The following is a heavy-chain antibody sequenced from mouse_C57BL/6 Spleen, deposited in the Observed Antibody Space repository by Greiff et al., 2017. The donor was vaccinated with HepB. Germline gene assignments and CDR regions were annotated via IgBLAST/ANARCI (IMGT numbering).Heavy chain of an antibody. Sequence: VQRVESGAELVKPGASVKISCKASGYAFSSYWMNWVKQRPGKGLEWIGQIYPGDGDTNYNGKFKGKATLTADKSSSTAYMQLSSLTAEDSAVYFCARRDDGYGAMDYWGQGTSVTVSS. CDR1: GYAFSSYW. D-gene: IGHD2-3*01. V-gene: IGHV1-80*01. CDR3: ARRDDGYGAMDY. J-gene: IGHJ4*01. CDR2: IYPGDGDT.